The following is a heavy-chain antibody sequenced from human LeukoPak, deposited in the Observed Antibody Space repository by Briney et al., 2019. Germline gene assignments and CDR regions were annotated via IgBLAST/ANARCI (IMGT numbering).Heavy chain of an antibody. J-gene: IGHJ6*03. CDR3: ARGRVLWFGDYMDV. CDR1: GGSISSYY. Sequence: PSETLSLTCTVSGGSISSYYWSWIRQPAGKGLEWIGRIYTSGSTNYNPSLKSRVTISVDTSKNQFSLKLSSVTAADTAVYYCARGRVLWFGDYMDVWGKGTTVTISS. CDR2: IYTSGST. D-gene: IGHD3-10*01. V-gene: IGHV4-4*07.